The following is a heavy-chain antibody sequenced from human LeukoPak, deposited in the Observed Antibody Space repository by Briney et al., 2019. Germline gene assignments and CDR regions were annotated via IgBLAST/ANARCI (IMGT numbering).Heavy chain of an antibody. D-gene: IGHD6-13*01. Sequence: PGGSLRLSCAASGFTVSSNYMSWVRQAPGKGLEWVSVIYSGGTTYYADSVKGRFTISRDNSKNTLYLQMNSLRAEDTAVYYCARVKGADSSSWYSAFDIWGQGTMVTVSS. CDR2: IYSGGTT. CDR1: GFTVSSNY. V-gene: IGHV3-53*01. J-gene: IGHJ3*02. CDR3: ARVKGADSSSWYSAFDI.